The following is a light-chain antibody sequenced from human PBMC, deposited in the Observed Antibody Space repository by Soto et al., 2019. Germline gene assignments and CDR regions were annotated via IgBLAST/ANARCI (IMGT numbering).Light chain of an antibody. CDR3: SSYAGGNNLYV. CDR1: SSDVGRYNY. J-gene: IGLJ1*01. CDR2: EVT. Sequence: QSVLTQPPSASGSPGQSVTISCTGTSSDVGRYNYVSWYQQHPGKAPKLMNSEVTKRPSGVPDRFSGSKSGNTASLTVSGLQAEDEADYYCSSYAGGNNLYVFGTGTKVTVL. V-gene: IGLV2-8*01.